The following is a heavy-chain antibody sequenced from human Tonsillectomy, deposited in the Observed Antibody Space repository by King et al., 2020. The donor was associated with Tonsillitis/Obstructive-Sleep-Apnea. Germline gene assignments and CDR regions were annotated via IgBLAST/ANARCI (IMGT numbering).Heavy chain of an antibody. D-gene: IGHD6-6*01. Sequence: QLQESGPGLVKPSETLSLTCTVSGGSISSSSYYWGWIRQPPGKGLEWIGSIYYSGSTYYNPSLKSRVTISVDTSKNQFSLKLSSVTAADTAVYYCARHSTYEYSSSSRQHQVPWFDPWGQGTLVTVSS. CDR1: GGSISSSSYY. CDR2: IYYSGST. V-gene: IGHV4-39*01. J-gene: IGHJ5*02. CDR3: ARHSTYEYSSSSRQHQVPWFDP.